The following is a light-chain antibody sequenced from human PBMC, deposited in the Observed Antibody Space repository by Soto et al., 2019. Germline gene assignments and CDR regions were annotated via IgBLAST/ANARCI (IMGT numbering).Light chain of an antibody. CDR1: SSDVGGYNF. CDR2: EVT. CDR3: CSFAGSNNMVV. V-gene: IGLV2-8*01. Sequence: QSALTQPPSASGSLGQSVTISCTGTSSDVGGYNFVSWYQHHPGKAPKLMIFEVTRRPSGVPDRFSGSKSGNTASLTVSGLQAEDEADYFCCSFAGSNNMVVFGGGTKLTVL. J-gene: IGLJ2*01.